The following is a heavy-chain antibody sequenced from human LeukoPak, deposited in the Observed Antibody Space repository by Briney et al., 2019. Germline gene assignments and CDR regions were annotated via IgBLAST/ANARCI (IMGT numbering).Heavy chain of an antibody. CDR1: GGSISSSSYY. Sequence: SETLSLTCTVSGGSISSSSYYWGWIRQPPGKGLEWIGSIYYSGSTYYNPSLKSRVTISVGTSKNQFSLKLSSVTAADTAVYYCARLNYYDSSGYYYPDYWGQGTLVTVSS. CDR2: IYYSGST. J-gene: IGHJ4*02. D-gene: IGHD3-22*01. V-gene: IGHV4-39*01. CDR3: ARLNYYDSSGYYYPDY.